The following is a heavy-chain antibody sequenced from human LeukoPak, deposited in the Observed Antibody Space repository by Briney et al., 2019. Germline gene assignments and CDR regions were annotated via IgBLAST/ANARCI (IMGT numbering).Heavy chain of an antibody. D-gene: IGHD6-19*01. Sequence: ASVKVSCKASGYTFTSYGINWVRQAPGQGLEWMGWINAYNGNTNYAQKFQGRVTMTTDTSTSTAYMELRSLRSDATAVYYCARDSNIAVANNWVDAWGQGTLVTVSS. J-gene: IGHJ5*01. CDR2: INAYNGNT. V-gene: IGHV1-18*01. CDR1: GYTFTSYG. CDR3: ARDSNIAVANNWVDA.